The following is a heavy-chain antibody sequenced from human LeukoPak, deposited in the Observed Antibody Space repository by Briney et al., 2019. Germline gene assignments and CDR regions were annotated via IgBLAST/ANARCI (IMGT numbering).Heavy chain of an antibody. J-gene: IGHJ4*02. CDR1: GYSFSSYW. V-gene: IGHV5-51*01. CDR3: ARPTMVRGVTITGAYY. Sequence: PGESLQISCKASGYSFSSYWIGWVRQMPGKGLECMGIIYPGDSDTRYSPAFQGQVTISVDKSISTAYLQWSSLKASDTAMYYCARPTMVRGVTITGAYYWGQGTLVTVSS. D-gene: IGHD3-10*01. CDR2: IYPGDSDT.